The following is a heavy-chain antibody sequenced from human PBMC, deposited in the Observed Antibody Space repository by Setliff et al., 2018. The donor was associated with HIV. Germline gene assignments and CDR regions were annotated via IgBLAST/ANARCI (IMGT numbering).Heavy chain of an antibody. CDR1: GYSFTAYQ. J-gene: IGHJ4*02. V-gene: IGHV1-8*01. Sequence: ASVKVSCKTFGYSFTAYQINWVRQATGQALEWMAWMNPSTGEVGYAQKFQGRLAMTRDSSANIAYMELSGLRSEDTAVYYCATYHYYDSSAYFIDLYYFDYWGQGTLVTVSS. D-gene: IGHD3-22*01. CDR2: MNPSTGEV. CDR3: ATYHYYDSSAYFIDLYYFDY.